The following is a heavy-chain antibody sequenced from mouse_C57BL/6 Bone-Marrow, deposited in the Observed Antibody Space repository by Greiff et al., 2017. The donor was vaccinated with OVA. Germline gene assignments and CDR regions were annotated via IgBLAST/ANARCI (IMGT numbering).Heavy chain of an antibody. D-gene: IGHD2-5*01. CDR1: GYTFTSYG. J-gene: IGHJ4*01. V-gene: IGHV1-81*01. Sequence: VQLQQSGAELARPGASVKLSCKASGYTFTSYGISWVKQRTGQGLEWIGEIYPRSGNTYSNEKFKGKATLTADKYSSTAYMELRILTSEDSAVYFCARYGRDSNYDAMDYWGQGTSVTVSS. CDR2: IYPRSGNT. CDR3: ARYGRDSNYDAMDY.